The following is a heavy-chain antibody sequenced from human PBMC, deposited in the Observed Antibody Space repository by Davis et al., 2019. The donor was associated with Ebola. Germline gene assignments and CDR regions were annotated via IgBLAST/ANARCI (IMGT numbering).Heavy chain of an antibody. V-gene: IGHV3-74*01. CDR1: GFTFSSYW. CDR3: ARVDPYDLAGASDV. CDR2: INSDGSST. D-gene: IGHD2-15*01. J-gene: IGHJ3*01. Sequence: HTGGSLRLSCAASGFTFSSYWMHWVRQAPGKGLVWVSRINSDGSSTSYADSVKGRFTISRDNAKNMVFLQMDSLGAEDTAIYYCARVDPYDLAGASDVWGQGTMVAVSS.